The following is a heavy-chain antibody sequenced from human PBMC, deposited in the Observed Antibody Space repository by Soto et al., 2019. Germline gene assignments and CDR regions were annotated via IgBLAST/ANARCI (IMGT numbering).Heavy chain of an antibody. CDR3: ARLGAVAGSYYYYGMDV. CDR1: GGSISSSSYY. D-gene: IGHD6-19*01. V-gene: IGHV4-39*01. Sequence: SETLSLTCTVSGGSISSSSYYWGWIRQPPGKGLEWIGSIYYSGSTYYNPPLKSRVTISVDTSKNQFSLKLSSVTAADTAVYYCARLGAVAGSYYYYGMDVWGQGTTVTVSS. J-gene: IGHJ6*02. CDR2: IYYSGST.